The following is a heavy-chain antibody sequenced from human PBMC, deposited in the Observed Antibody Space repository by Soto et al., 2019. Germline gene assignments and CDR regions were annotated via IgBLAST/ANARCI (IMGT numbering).Heavy chain of an antibody. Sequence: PGGSLRLSCAASGFTFSDYAMSWVRQAPGKGLEWVSVISHSVSTTYYADSVKGRFTISRDNSKNTLYLQINNLRAEDTAVYYCAKTLSAYSSSWKGAWSYFDYWGRGTLVTVSS. J-gene: IGHJ4*02. CDR3: AKTLSAYSSSWKGAWSYFDY. CDR2: ISHSVSTT. CDR1: GFTFSDYA. D-gene: IGHD6-13*01. V-gene: IGHV3-23*01.